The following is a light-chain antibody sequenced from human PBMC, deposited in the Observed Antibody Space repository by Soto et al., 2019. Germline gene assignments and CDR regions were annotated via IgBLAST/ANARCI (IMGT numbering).Light chain of an antibody. J-gene: IGKJ1*01. Sequence: IVLTQSPATLSLSPGERATLSCRARQSVSSYLAWYQQKPGQAPRLLIYDASNRATGIPARFSGSGSGTDFTLTISSLEPEDFAVYYCQQRSNWPPTFGQGTKVEIK. CDR1: QSVSSY. CDR3: QQRSNWPPT. CDR2: DAS. V-gene: IGKV3-11*01.